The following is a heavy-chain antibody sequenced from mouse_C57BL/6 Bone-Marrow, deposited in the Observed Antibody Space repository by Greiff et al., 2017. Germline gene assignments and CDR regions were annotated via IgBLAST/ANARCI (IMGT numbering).Heavy chain of an antibody. CDR3: VRMGYYYGTFWYFDV. J-gene: IGHJ1*03. CDR2: IRSKSSNYAT. D-gene: IGHD1-1*01. V-gene: IGHV10-3*01. Sequence: EVQLVESGGGLVQPKGSLKLSCAASGFTFNTYAMHWVRQAPGKGLEWVARIRSKSSNYATYYADSVKDRFTISRDDSQSMLYLQMNNLKTEDTAMYYGVRMGYYYGTFWYFDVWGTGTTVTVSS. CDR1: GFTFNTYA.